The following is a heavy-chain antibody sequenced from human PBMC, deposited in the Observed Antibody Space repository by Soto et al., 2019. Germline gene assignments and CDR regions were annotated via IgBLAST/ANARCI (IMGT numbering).Heavy chain of an antibody. J-gene: IGHJ4*02. CDR2: LCSTGQN. CDR3: AKWTKTLHTFES. CDR1: GGSITGYC. Sequence: PSETLSLTCSLSGGSITGYCLNWVRQPPERGLEWIGYLCSTGQNGYNHALNRRGTTSLDTPKNKFSLHLKSVTAPHEATYFCAKWTKTLHTFESGGQGHPFTVSS. V-gene: IGHV4-4*08. D-gene: IGHD2-8*01.